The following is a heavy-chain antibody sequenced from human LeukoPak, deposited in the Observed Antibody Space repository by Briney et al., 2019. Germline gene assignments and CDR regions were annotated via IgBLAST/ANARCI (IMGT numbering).Heavy chain of an antibody. J-gene: IGHJ5*02. Sequence: GGSLRLSCAASGFTFSSYSMNWVRQAPGKGLEWVSSISSSSSYIYYADSVKGRFTISRDNAKNSLYLQMNSLRAEDTAVYYCAREAATGLFDPLGQGTLVTVSS. CDR3: AREAATGLFDP. CDR2: ISSSSSYI. D-gene: IGHD2-15*01. CDR1: GFTFSSYS. V-gene: IGHV3-21*01.